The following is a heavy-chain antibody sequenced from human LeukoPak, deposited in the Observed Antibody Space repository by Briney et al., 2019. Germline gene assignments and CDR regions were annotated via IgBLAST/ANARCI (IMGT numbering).Heavy chain of an antibody. V-gene: IGHV4-59*01. CDR3: ARDTSGWSDAYAWHFDL. CDR1: GGSISPYY. J-gene: IGHJ2*01. D-gene: IGHD6-19*01. CDR2: IYYSGST. Sequence: SETLSLTCTVSGGSISPYYWSWIRQPPGKGLEWIGYIYYSGSTSYNPSLKSRVTISVDTSKNQFSLKLSSVTAADTAVYYRARDTSGWSDAYAWHFDLWGRGTLVTVSS.